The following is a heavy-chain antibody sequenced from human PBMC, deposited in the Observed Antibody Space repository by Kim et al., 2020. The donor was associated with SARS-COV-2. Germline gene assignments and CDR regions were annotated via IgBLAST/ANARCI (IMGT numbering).Heavy chain of an antibody. J-gene: IGHJ5*02. CDR3: AREGAPWLVLGWFDP. CDR2: IYYSGST. D-gene: IGHD6-19*01. CDR1: GGSVRSGSYY. Sequence: SETLSLTCTVSGGSVRSGSYYWSWIRQPPGKGLEWIGYIYYSGSTNYNPSLKSRVTISVDTSKNQLSLKLSSVTAADTAVYYCAREGAPWLVLGWFDPWGQGTLVTVSS. V-gene: IGHV4-61*01.